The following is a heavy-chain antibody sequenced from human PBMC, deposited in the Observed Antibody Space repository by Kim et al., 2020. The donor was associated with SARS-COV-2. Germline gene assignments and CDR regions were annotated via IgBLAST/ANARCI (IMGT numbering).Heavy chain of an antibody. CDR1: GGSISSSNW. V-gene: IGHV4-4*02. Sequence: SETLSLTCAVSGGSISSSNWWSWVRQPPGKGLEWIGEIYHSGSTNYNPSLKSRVTISVDKSKNQFSLKLSSVTAADTAVYYCARVRGRSEVYSSSWTRGYFDYWGQGTLVTVSS. D-gene: IGHD6-13*01. CDR2: IYHSGST. J-gene: IGHJ4*02. CDR3: ARVRGRSEVYSSSWTRGYFDY.